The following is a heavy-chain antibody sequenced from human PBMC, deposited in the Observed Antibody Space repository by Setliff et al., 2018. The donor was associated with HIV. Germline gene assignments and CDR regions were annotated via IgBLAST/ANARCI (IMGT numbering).Heavy chain of an antibody. Sequence: SETLSLTCTVSGGSIGSGGSYWSWIRQHPGKGLEWIGNIFYNGSTYYNPSLKSRITISVDTSKNQFSLNLRSVTAADTAIYYCAKGPRGLGLTYYFDYWAQGSQVTVSS. CDR3: AKGPRGLGLTYYFDY. J-gene: IGHJ4*02. CDR1: GGSIGSGGSY. CDR2: IFYNGST. V-gene: IGHV4-31*03. D-gene: IGHD7-27*01.